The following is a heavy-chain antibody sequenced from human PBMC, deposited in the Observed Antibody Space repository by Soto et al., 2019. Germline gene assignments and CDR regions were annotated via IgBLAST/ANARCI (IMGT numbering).Heavy chain of an antibody. CDR1: GDTLTDLS. CDR3: PTDLTPAAPYYYGMDV. D-gene: IGHD6-25*01. CDR2: VDPEEGET. V-gene: IGHV1-24*01. J-gene: IGHJ6*02. Sequence: RASVKFSCKVAGDTLTDLSMHWVPHAPVKEPEWMSDVDPEEGETIYAQKFQGSVTMTESTSTNTAYTYMGRPRPEATAVYYGPTDLTPAAPYYYGMDVWGQGTAVTVSS.